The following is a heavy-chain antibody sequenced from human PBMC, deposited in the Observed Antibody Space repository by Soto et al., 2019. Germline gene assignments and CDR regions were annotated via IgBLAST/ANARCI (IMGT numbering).Heavy chain of an antibody. CDR3: ARSGYCSGGSCYSRYFQH. Sequence: PSETLSLTCTVSGGSISSGGYYWSWIRQHPGKGLEWIGYIYYSGSTYYNPSLKSRVTISVDTSKNQFSLKLSSVTAADTAVYYCARSGYCSGGSCYSRYFQHWGQGTLVTVSS. CDR2: IYYSGST. CDR1: GGSISSGGYY. D-gene: IGHD2-15*01. J-gene: IGHJ1*01. V-gene: IGHV4-31*03.